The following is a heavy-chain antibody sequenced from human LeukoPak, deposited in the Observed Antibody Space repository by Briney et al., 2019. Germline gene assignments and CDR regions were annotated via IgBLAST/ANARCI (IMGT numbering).Heavy chain of an antibody. CDR1: GYTFTSYA. Sequence: GASVKVSCKASGYTFTSYALNWVRQATGQGLEWMGWMNPNSANTGYAQKFQGRVTITRNTSISTAYMELSSLRSEDTAVYYCARGPPESSNSDYWGQGTLVTVSS. D-gene: IGHD6-13*01. CDR3: ARGPPESSNSDY. J-gene: IGHJ4*02. V-gene: IGHV1-8*01. CDR2: MNPNSANT.